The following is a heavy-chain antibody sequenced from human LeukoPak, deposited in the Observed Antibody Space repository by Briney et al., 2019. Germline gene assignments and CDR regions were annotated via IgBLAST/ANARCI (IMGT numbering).Heavy chain of an antibody. CDR3: AKDGHCPDSICPTNIAVAGYVDS. V-gene: IGHV3-23*01. Sequence: GGSLRLSCAASGFTFSIYTMNWVRQAPGKGLEWVSIINYNGRNTYYADSVRGRFTISRDNSKNMVYLQMNRLRAGDTAIYYCAKDGHCPDSICPTNIAVAGYVDSWGQEPWSPSPQ. J-gene: IGHJ4*01. CDR2: INYNGRNT. CDR1: GFTFSIYT. D-gene: IGHD6-19*01.